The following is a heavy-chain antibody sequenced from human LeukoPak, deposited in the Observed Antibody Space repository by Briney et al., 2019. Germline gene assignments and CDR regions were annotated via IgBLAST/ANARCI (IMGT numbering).Heavy chain of an antibody. D-gene: IGHD3-10*01. Sequence: PGGSLRLSCAASGFTFSSYSMNWVRQAPGKGLEWVSSISSSSSYIYYADSVKGRFTISRDNAKNSLYLQMNSLRAEDTAVYYCARLGLIDYYGSGCYYGWFDPWGQGTLVTVSS. CDR2: ISSSSSYI. CDR3: ARLGLIDYYGSGCYYGWFDP. CDR1: GFTFSSYS. V-gene: IGHV3-21*01. J-gene: IGHJ5*02.